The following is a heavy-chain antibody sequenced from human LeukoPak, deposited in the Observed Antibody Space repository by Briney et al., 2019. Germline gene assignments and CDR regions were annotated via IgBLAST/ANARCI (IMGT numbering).Heavy chain of an antibody. V-gene: IGHV4-34*01. CDR2: INHSGST. J-gene: IGHJ6*02. CDR3: ARGKAMDV. Sequence: SETLSLTCAVYGGSFSGYSWSWIRQPPGKGLEWIGKINHSGSTNYNRSLKSRVTISVDTSKNQFSLKLTSVTAADTAVYYCARGKAMDVWGHGTTVTVSS. CDR1: GGSFSGYS.